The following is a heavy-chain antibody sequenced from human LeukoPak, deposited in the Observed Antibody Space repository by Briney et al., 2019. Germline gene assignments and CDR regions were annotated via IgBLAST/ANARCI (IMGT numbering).Heavy chain of an antibody. J-gene: IGHJ1*01. Sequence: SVKVSCKASGGTFSTYAISWVRQAPGQGLEWMGGIIPIFGTANYAQKFQGRVTITADESTSTAYMELSSLRSEDTAVYYCARVSGDTHYYDSSGFHEYFQHWGQGTLVTVSS. CDR3: ARVSGDTHYYDSSGFHEYFQH. CDR1: GGTFSTYA. CDR2: IIPIFGTA. D-gene: IGHD3-22*01. V-gene: IGHV1-69*13.